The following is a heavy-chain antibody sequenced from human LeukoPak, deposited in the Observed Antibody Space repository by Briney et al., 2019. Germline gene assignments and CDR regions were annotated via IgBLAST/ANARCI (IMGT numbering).Heavy chain of an antibody. J-gene: IGHJ4*02. D-gene: IGHD3-22*01. CDR2: INTNTGNP. V-gene: IGHV7-4-1*02. CDR3: ARVLGAEYDSSGYFGY. CDR1: GYTFTSYA. Sequence: ASVKVSCKASGYTFTSYAMNWVRQAPGQGLEWMGWINTNTGNPTYAQGFTGRFVFSLDTSVSTAYLQISSLKAEDTAVYYCARVLGAEYDSSGYFGYWGQGTLVTVSS.